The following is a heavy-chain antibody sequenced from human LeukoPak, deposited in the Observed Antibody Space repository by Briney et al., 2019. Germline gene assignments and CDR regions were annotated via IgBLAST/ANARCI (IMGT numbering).Heavy chain of an antibody. CDR3: ARDLQYYYDSSGYSHFDY. V-gene: IGHV1-2*02. D-gene: IGHD3-22*01. CDR1: GYSFADYY. J-gene: IGHJ4*02. CDR2: IKPNSGGT. Sequence: VASVKVSCKASGYSFADYYMHWVRQAPGQGLEWMGWIKPNSGGTRSAQKFQGRVTMTRDTSISTAYMELSRLRSDDTAVYYCARDLQYYYDSSGYSHFDYWGQGTLVTVSS.